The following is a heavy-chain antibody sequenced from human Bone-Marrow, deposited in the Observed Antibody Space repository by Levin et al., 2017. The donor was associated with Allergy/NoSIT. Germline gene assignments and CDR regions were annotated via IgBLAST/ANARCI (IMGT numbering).Heavy chain of an antibody. V-gene: IGHV1-18*01. J-gene: IGHJ4*02. CDR3: ARALVVAAAIGEIFDY. CDR2: ISTYNGNT. Sequence: ASVKVSCKASGYTFTSYGISWVRQAPGQGPEWMGWISTYNGNTNYAQKLQGRVTMTTDTSTRTAYMELRSLRSDDTAVYYCARALVVAAAIGEIFDYWGQGTLVTVSS. CDR1: GYTFTSYG. D-gene: IGHD2-2*01.